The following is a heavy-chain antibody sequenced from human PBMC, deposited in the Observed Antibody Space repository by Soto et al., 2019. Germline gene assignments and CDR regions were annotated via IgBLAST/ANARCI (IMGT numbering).Heavy chain of an antibody. D-gene: IGHD6-19*01. V-gene: IGHV3-66*02. CDR3: AKDLRIAVAGTDYFDS. CDR2: IYSGGST. J-gene: IGHJ4*02. CDR1: GFTVSSNY. Sequence: GSLRLSCAASGFTVSSNYMSWVRQAPGKGLEWVSVIYSGGSTYYADSVKGRFTISRDNSKNTLYLQMNSLRAEDTAVYYCAKDLRIAVAGTDYFDSWGQGTLVTSPQ.